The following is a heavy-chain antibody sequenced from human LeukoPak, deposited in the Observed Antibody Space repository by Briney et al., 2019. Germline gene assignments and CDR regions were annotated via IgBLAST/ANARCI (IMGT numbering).Heavy chain of an antibody. CDR2: IYTSGST. Sequence: SETLSLTCTVSGGSISSYYWSWIRQPAGKGLEWIVRIYTSGSTNYNPSLKSRVTMSVDTSKNQFSLKLSSVTAADTAVYYCARELGLYGSGSYYHPANWFDPWGQGTLVTVSS. CDR1: GGSISSYY. J-gene: IGHJ5*02. CDR3: ARELGLYGSGSYYHPANWFDP. V-gene: IGHV4-4*07. D-gene: IGHD3-10*01.